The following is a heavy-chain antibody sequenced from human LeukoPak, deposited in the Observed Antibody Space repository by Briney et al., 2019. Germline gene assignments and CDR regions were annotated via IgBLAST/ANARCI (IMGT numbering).Heavy chain of an antibody. J-gene: IGHJ4*02. CDR2: INPKSGGT. CDR1: GYTFSGYY. Sequence: ASVKVSCKASGYTFSGYYMHWVRQAPGQGLEWMGWINPKSGGTNEAQKFHDRVTMTRDTSIRTAYMEVSRLRSDDTAVYYCAKVRWGSDNALDSWGQGTLVTGSS. D-gene: IGHD3-16*01. CDR3: AKVRWGSDNALDS. V-gene: IGHV1-2*02.